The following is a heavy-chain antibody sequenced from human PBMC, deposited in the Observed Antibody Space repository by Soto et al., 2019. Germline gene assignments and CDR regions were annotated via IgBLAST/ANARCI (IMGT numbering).Heavy chain of an antibody. D-gene: IGHD3-22*01. V-gene: IGHV3-30*03. CDR2: ISYDGSNK. J-gene: IGHJ6*02. CDR1: GFTFSSYG. Sequence: PGGSLRLSCAASGFTFSSYGMHWVRQAPGKGLEWVAVISYDGSNKYYADSVKGRFTISRDNSKNTLYLQMNSLRAEDTAVYYWARDLGEDSSGPIGPDYYYGMDVWGQGTTVTVSS. CDR3: ARDLGEDSSGPIGPDYYYGMDV.